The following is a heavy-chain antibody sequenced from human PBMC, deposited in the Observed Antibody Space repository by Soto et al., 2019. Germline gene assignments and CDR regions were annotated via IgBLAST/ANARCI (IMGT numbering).Heavy chain of an antibody. V-gene: IGHV3-48*02. CDR3: ARELSDYARYYLHX. CDR1: SFALSSFS. Sequence: GGSLRLSFAVSSFALSSFSINWVRQAPGKGLEGISSISSSGATIYYAYSVKGRFTISRDISRNSVYLQMSSLRDEDTAVYYCARELSDYARYYLHXWGQVTLFTVSX. J-gene: IGHJ4*02. CDR2: ISSSGATI. D-gene: IGHD4-17*01.